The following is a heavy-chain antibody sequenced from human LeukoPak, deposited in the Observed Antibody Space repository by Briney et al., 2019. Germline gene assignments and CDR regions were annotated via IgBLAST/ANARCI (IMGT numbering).Heavy chain of an antibody. CDR2: IYYSGST. CDR1: GGSISSHY. Sequence: SETLSLTCTVSGGSISSHYWSWIRQPPGKGLEWIGYIYYSGSTNYNPSLKSRVTISVDTSKNQFSLKLSSVTAADTAVYYCARAPVTYDILTGYRAYYMDVWGQGTTVTVSS. V-gene: IGHV4-59*11. D-gene: IGHD3-9*01. J-gene: IGHJ6*03. CDR3: ARAPVTYDILTGYRAYYMDV.